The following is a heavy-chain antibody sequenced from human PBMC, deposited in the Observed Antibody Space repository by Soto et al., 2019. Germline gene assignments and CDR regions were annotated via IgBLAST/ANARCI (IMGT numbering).Heavy chain of an antibody. D-gene: IGHD3-9*01. Sequence: ASVKVSCKASGYTFTSYGISWVRQAPGQGLEWMGWIGAYNGNTNYAQKLQGRVTMTTDTSTSTAYMELRSLRSDDTAVYYCARAGFALYDILTGTTGWGQGTLVTVSS. V-gene: IGHV1-18*01. J-gene: IGHJ4*02. CDR2: IGAYNGNT. CDR1: GYTFTSYG. CDR3: ARAGFALYDILTGTTG.